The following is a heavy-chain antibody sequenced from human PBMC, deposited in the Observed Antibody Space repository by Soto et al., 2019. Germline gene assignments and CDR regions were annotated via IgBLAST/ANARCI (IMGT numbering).Heavy chain of an antibody. CDR3: ARAGFSYGHLLF. D-gene: IGHD3-10*01. CDR2: IFYSGTT. V-gene: IGHV4-30-4*01. CDR1: GGPIKSGDYY. J-gene: IGHJ4*02. Sequence: SATLSLTCNVSGGPIKSGDYYWNGLRQPPGKALEWIGYIFYSGTTNYSPSLKSRVAISIDTSKNQFSLSLTSVTAEDKAVYYCARAGFSYGHLLFWGQGIRVTVSS.